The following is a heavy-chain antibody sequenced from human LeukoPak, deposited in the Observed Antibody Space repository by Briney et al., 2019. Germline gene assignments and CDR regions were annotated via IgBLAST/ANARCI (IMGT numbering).Heavy chain of an antibody. Sequence: GGSLRLSCAASGFTVFNYWMSWVRQAPGKGLEWVANINLDGSQKYYVDSLKGRFTISRDNAKNSLYLQMNSLRAEDTAVYYCARDPWGLWFGADHAFDIWGQGTMVTVSS. CDR2: INLDGSQK. J-gene: IGHJ3*02. D-gene: IGHD3-10*01. CDR1: GFTVFNYW. CDR3: ARDPWGLWFGADHAFDI. V-gene: IGHV3-7*01.